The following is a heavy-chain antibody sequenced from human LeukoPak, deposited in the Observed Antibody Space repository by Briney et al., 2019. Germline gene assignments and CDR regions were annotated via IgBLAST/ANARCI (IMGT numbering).Heavy chain of an antibody. V-gene: IGHV4-59*08. Sequence: SETLSLTCAVSGCSISSYYWSLIRQPPGKGLEWIGDIYYSGSTNYNPSLKSRGTISVDTSKNQLSLKLNSVTAADTAVYYCARHNRDYYYYGMDVWGQGTTVTVSS. CDR1: GCSISSYY. CDR2: IYYSGST. CDR3: ARHNRDYYYYGMDV. J-gene: IGHJ6*02. D-gene: IGHD3-10*01.